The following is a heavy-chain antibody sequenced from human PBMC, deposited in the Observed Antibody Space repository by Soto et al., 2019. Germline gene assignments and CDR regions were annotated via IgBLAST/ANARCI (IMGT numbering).Heavy chain of an antibody. CDR1: GYTFTGYY. Sequence: SVKVSCKASGYTFTGYYMHWVRQAPGQGLEWMGWINPNSGGTNYAQKFQGWVTMTRDTSISTAYMELSRLRSDDTAVYYCARGVCSGGSCYFDYWGQGTLVTVSS. D-gene: IGHD2-15*01. J-gene: IGHJ4*02. V-gene: IGHV1-2*04. CDR2: INPNSGGT. CDR3: ARGVCSGGSCYFDY.